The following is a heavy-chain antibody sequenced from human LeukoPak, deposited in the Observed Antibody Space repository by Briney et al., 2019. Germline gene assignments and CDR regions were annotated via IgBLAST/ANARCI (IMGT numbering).Heavy chain of an antibody. CDR1: GGSISSGGHS. CDR2: IYHSGSGST. CDR3: ARDHCSGGSCYSDI. J-gene: IGHJ3*02. Sequence: PSETLSLTCTVSGGSISSGGHSWSWIRQPPGKGLEWIGYIYHSGSGSTYYNPSLKSRVTISIDKSKNQFSLKLSSVTAADTAVYYCARDHCSGGSCYSDIWGQGTMVTVSS. V-gene: IGHV4-30-2*01. D-gene: IGHD2-15*01.